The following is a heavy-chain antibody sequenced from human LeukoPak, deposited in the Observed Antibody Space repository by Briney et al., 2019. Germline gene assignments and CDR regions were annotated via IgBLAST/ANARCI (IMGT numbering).Heavy chain of an antibody. J-gene: IGHJ4*02. CDR1: GFTFSSYA. CDR2: ISYDGSNK. V-gene: IGHV3-30-3*01. D-gene: IGHD6-6*01. Sequence: GSLRLSCADSGFTFSSYAMHWVRQAPGKGLEWVAVISYDGSNKYYADSVKGRFTISRDNSKNTLYLQMNSLRAEDTAVYYCARDLEYSSSSGYWGQGTLVTVSS. CDR3: ARDLEYSSSSGY.